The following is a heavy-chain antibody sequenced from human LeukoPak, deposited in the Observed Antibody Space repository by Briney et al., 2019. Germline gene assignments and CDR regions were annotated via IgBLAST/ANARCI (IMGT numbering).Heavy chain of an antibody. V-gene: IGHV1-69*04. CDR2: IIPILGIA. CDR1: GGTFSSYA. CDR3: TTKTWEPSDY. J-gene: IGHJ4*02. D-gene: IGHD1-26*01. Sequence: SVKVSCKASGGTFSSYAISWVRQAPGQGLEWMGRIIPILGIANYAQKFQGRVTITADKSTSTAYMELSSLKTEDTAMYYCTTKTWEPSDYWGRGALVTVSS.